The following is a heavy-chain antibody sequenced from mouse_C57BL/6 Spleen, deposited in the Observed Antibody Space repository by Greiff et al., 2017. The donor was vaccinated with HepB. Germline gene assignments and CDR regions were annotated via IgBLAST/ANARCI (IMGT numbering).Heavy chain of an antibody. CDR2: IDPSDSET. J-gene: IGHJ4*01. Sequence: QVQLQQPGAELVRPGSSVKLSCKASGYTFTSYWMHWVKQRPIQGLEWIGNIDPSDSETHYNQKFKDKATLTVDKSSSTAYMQLSSLTSEDSAVYYCAINAYDYDNYAMDYWGQGTSVTVSS. CDR3: AINAYDYDNYAMDY. V-gene: IGHV1-52*01. CDR1: GYTFTSYW. D-gene: IGHD2-4*01.